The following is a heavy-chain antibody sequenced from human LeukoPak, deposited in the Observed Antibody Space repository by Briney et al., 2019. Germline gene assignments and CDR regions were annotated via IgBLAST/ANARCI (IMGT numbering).Heavy chain of an antibody. Sequence: ASGKVSFKASVYSFTSYYIHWVRQAPGQGREWMGVINPSSGSTRYAQEFQGRVTLTRDTSTSTVYMEVSSLRSEDTAVYYCARDGPGYTSSSTDYMDVWGKGTTVTVSS. D-gene: IGHD6-13*01. J-gene: IGHJ6*03. CDR2: INPSSGST. CDR3: ARDGPGYTSSSTDYMDV. V-gene: IGHV1-46*01. CDR1: VYSFTSYY.